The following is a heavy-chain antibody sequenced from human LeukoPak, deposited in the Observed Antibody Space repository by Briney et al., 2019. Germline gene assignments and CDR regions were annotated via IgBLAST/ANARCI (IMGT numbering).Heavy chain of an antibody. D-gene: IGHD3-9*01. CDR1: GFSFTDYS. J-gene: IGHJ4*02. CDR3: ATDQRYAFDY. Sequence: PGGSLRPSCPPAGFSFTDYSMNWVRQAPGKGLEWISNIRTTAEGAKYAYYADSVKGRVTISRDDGKNTLYLHMNSLRDDDTAVYYCATDQRYAFDYWGQGILVTVSS. CDR2: IRTTAEGAKYA. V-gene: IGHV3-48*02.